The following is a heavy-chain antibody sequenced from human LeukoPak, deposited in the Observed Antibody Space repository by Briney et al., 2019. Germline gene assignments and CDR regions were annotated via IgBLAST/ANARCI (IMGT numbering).Heavy chain of an antibody. J-gene: IGHJ3*02. CDR2: ISDSAGST. D-gene: IGHD3-16*02. V-gene: IGHV3-23*01. CDR3: ARPYDYLWGSYRDDAFEI. CDR1: GITLSNYG. Sequence: PGGSLRLSCAVSGITLSNYGMSWVRQAPGKGLEWVAGISDSAGSTNYADSVKGRFTISRDNHKNTLHLQMNSLRADDTAVYFCARPYDYLWGSYRDDAFEIWGQGTMVTVSS.